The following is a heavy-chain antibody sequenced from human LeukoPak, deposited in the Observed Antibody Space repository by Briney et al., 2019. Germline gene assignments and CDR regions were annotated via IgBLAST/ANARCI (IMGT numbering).Heavy chain of an antibody. J-gene: IGHJ4*02. CDR2: INPSGGST. CDR1: GYTFTSYD. CDR3: ARDRAAEQQLSPTYYFDY. Sequence: GASVKVSCKASGYTFTSYDINWVRQAPGQGLEWMGIINPSGGSTSYAQKFQGRVTMTRDTSTSTVYMELSSLRSEDTAVYYCARDRAAEQQLSPTYYFDYWGQGTLVTVSS. D-gene: IGHD6-13*01. V-gene: IGHV1-46*01.